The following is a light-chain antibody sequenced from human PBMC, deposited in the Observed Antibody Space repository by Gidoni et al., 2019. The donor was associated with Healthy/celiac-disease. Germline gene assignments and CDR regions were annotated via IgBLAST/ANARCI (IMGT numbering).Light chain of an antibody. CDR3: QQYGSSPT. V-gene: IGKV3-20*01. J-gene: IGKJ1*01. CDR1: QSVSSSY. Sequence: EIVLTQSRGTLSLSPGERATLSCRASQSVSSSYLAWYQQKPGQAPRLLIYGASSRATGIPDRFSGSGSGTDFTLTISRLEPEDFAVYYCQQYGSSPTFXQXTKVEIK. CDR2: GAS.